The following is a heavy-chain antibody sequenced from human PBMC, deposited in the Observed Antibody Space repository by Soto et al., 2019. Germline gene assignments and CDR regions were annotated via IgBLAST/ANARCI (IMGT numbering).Heavy chain of an antibody. CDR1: GDSVSSTSAA. Sequence: SETLSLTCVLSGDSVSSTSAAWEWTRESATRGLEWLGRTRYTSKWSYEYALSVKGRITISPDTSKNHFSLQLDSVTPEDTAVYYCVRVDWNDTGSWGQGTLVTVSS. D-gene: IGHD1-1*01. J-gene: IGHJ5*02. V-gene: IGHV6-1*01. CDR2: TRYTSKWSY. CDR3: VRVDWNDTGS.